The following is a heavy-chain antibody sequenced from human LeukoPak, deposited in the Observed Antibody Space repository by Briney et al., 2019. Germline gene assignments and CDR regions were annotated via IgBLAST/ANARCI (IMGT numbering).Heavy chain of an antibody. V-gene: IGHV1-69*05. CDR2: IIPIFRTT. CDR3: AKDDGSATMGFDS. J-gene: IGHJ5*01. CDR1: GGTFSSYA. Sequence: GASVKVSCKASGGTFSSYAFSWVRQAPGQGLERMGGIIPIFRTTNYAEQFQGRVTITTDESTNTAYLDLSSLRSEDTAVYYCAKDDGSATMGFDSWGQGTLVSVSS. D-gene: IGHD1-26*01.